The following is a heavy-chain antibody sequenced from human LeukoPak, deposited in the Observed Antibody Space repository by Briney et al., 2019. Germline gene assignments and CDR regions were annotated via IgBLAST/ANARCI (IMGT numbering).Heavy chain of an antibody. CDR2: ISGSGGST. Sequence: GGSLRLSCAASGFTFSSYAMSWVRQAPGKGLEWVSAISGSGGSTYYADSVEGRFTISRDNSKNTLYLQMNSLRAEDTAVYYCAKGSEEGDYGYYYYGMDVWGQGTTVTVSS. J-gene: IGHJ6*02. CDR3: AKGSEEGDYGYYYYGMDV. D-gene: IGHD4-17*01. CDR1: GFTFSSYA. V-gene: IGHV3-23*01.